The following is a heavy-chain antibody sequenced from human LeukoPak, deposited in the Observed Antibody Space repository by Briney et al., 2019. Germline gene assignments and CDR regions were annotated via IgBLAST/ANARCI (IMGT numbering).Heavy chain of an antibody. V-gene: IGHV1-3*01. CDR2: INAGNGNT. CDR1: GYAFTSYA. J-gene: IGHJ4*02. CDR3: ARVQSAYCSSSSCYGGYFDY. D-gene: IGHD2-2*01. Sequence: ASVKVSCKASGYAFTSYAMHWVRQAPGQRPEWMGWINAGNGNTKYSQKFQGRVTITRDTSASTAYMELSSLRPEDTAVYYCARVQSAYCSSSSCYGGYFDYWGQGTLVTVSS.